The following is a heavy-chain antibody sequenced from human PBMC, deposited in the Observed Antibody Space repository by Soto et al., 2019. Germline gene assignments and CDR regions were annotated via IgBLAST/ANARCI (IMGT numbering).Heavy chain of an antibody. CDR3: ARDKGGYYEILTGQRLDH. CDR2: VSYDENNK. D-gene: IGHD3-9*01. V-gene: IGHV3-30-3*01. J-gene: IGHJ4*02. Sequence: QVQLVESGGGVVQPGGSLRLSCAASGFTFSTYAMHWVRQAPGKGLEWVAVVSYDENNKYYADSVKGRFTISRDNSKNTLYLQVNSLRAEDTAVYHCARDKGGYYEILTGQRLDHWGKGTLVTVSS. CDR1: GFTFSTYA.